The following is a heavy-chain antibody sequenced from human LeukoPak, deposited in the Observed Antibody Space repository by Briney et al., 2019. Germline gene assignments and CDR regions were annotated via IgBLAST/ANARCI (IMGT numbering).Heavy chain of an antibody. CDR2: ISHSGST. CDR1: GGSFSGYY. J-gene: IGHJ4*02. V-gene: IGHV4-34*01. Sequence: SETLSLTCAVYGGSFSGYYWSWIRQPPGKGLEWIGEISHSGSTNYNPSLKSRVTISVDTSKNQFSLKLSSVTAADTAVYYCARGSKEFRSSFDYWGQGTLVTVSS. D-gene: IGHD6-13*01. CDR3: ARGSKEFRSSFDY.